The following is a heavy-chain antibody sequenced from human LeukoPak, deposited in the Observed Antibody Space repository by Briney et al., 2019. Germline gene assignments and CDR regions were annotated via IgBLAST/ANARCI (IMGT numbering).Heavy chain of an antibody. Sequence: PGGSLRLSCAASGFTFSSYTMHWIRQAPGKGLEWVSSISGSNSYIFYADSVKGRFTVSRDNAKDSLYLQMNSLRAEDTAVYYCARVEAARPSAYFDYWGQGTLVTVSS. CDR1: GFTFSSYT. CDR3: ARVEAARPSAYFDY. J-gene: IGHJ4*02. D-gene: IGHD6-6*01. V-gene: IGHV3-21*01. CDR2: ISGSNSYI.